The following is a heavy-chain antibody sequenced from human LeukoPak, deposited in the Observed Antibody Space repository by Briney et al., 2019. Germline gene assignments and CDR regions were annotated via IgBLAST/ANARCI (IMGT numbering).Heavy chain of an antibody. J-gene: IGHJ4*02. CDR3: ARAPVSGSYHFDY. CDR2: ISSSSSYI. Sequence: GGSLRLSCAASGFTFSSCSMNWVRQAPGKGLEWVSSISSSSSYIYYADSVKGRFTISRDNAKNSLYLQMNSLRAEDTAVYYCARAPVSGSYHFDYWGQGTLVTVSS. D-gene: IGHD1-26*01. CDR1: GFTFSSCS. V-gene: IGHV3-21*01.